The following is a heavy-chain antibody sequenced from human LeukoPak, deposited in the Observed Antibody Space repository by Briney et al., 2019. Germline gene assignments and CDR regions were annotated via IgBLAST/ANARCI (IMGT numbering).Heavy chain of an antibody. J-gene: IGHJ5*02. D-gene: IGHD3-22*01. CDR3: AKDMVVVPTGWFDP. Sequence: GGSLRLSCAASGFTFSSYAMSWVRQAPGKGLEWVSGISWNSGSIGYADSVKGRFTISRDNAKNSLYLQMNSLRAEDTALYYCAKDMVVVPTGWFDPWGQGTLVTVSS. CDR2: ISWNSGSI. V-gene: IGHV3-9*01. CDR1: GFTFSSYA.